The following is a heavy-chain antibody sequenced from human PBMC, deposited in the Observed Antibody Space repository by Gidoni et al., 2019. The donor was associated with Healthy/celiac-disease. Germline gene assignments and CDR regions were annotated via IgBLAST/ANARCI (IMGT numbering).Heavy chain of an antibody. D-gene: IGHD3-22*01. J-gene: IGHJ4*02. V-gene: IGHV3-15*01. CDR3: TTDRRFYDSSGYPRTFDY. CDR2: IKSKTDGGTT. CDR1: GFTFSNAW. Sequence: EVQLVESGGGLVKPGGSLRLSCAASGFTFSNAWMRWVRQAPGKGLEWVGRIKSKTDGGTTDYAAPVKGRFTISRDDSKNTLYLQMNSLKTEDTAVYYCTTDRRFYDSSGYPRTFDYWGQGTLVTVSS.